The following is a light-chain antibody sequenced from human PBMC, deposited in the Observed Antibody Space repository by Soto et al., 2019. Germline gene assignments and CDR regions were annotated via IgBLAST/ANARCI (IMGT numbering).Light chain of an antibody. CDR3: MQSIQLLYS. V-gene: IGKV2D-29*02. CDR1: QSLLHDDGETY. CDR2: EVF. J-gene: IGKJ2*03. Sequence: DIVMTQTPLSLSVTPGQPASISCKASQSLLHDDGETYLYWYLQKPGQSPQRLISEVFRRFSGVPEKLRGTGSGEGLRLKVSRVEAEDVRVYYCMQSIQLLYSVGHGTKVDI.